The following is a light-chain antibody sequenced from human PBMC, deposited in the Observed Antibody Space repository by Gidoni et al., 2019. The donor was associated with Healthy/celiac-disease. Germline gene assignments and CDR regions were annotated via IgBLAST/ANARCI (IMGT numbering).Light chain of an antibody. CDR1: QSISSY. J-gene: IGKJ4*01. CDR2: AAS. Sequence: DIQMTPSPSSLSASVGDRVTITCRASQSISSYLNWYQQKPGNAPKLLIYAASSLQSGVPSRFSGSGSGTDVTLTISSLQPEDFATYYCQQSYSTPLTFGGGTKVEIK. CDR3: QQSYSTPLT. V-gene: IGKV1-39*01.